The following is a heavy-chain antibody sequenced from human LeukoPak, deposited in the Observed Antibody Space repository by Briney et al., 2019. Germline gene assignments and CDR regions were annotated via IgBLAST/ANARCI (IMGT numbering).Heavy chain of an antibody. CDR3: ARGPTYYYGSGSYNWFAP. J-gene: IGHJ5*02. Sequence: GGSLRLSCEASGFTLSSYCMNWVRQAPGNGREWVSYIRFSSANINYAGSVKGRFTISRDNSKNSLYLQLNSLIAEDTALYYCARGPTYYYGSGSYNWFAPWGQGTLVTVSS. CDR1: GFTLSSYC. CDR2: IRFSSANI. D-gene: IGHD3-10*01. V-gene: IGHV3-48*01.